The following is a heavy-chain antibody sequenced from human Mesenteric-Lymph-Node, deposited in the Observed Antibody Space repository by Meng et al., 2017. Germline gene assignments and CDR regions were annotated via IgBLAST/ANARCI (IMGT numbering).Heavy chain of an antibody. D-gene: IGHD2-21*01. Sequence: GESLKISCKGSGYSFTNYWIGWVRQMPGKGLEWMGIIYPGDSDTRYSPSFQGQVTISADKSITTAYLQWSSLKASDTAMYYCARLTVVGRRFYYYGMDVWGQGTMVTVSS. V-gene: IGHV5-51*01. CDR1: GYSFTNYW. CDR3: ARLTVVGRRFYYYGMDV. CDR2: IYPGDSDT. J-gene: IGHJ6*02.